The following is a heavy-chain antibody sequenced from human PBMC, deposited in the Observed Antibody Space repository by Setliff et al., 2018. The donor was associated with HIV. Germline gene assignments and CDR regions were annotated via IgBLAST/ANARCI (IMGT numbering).Heavy chain of an antibody. CDR3: GTVRIAVPDDFDF. J-gene: IGHJ4*02. V-gene: IGHV1-18*01. D-gene: IGHD6-19*01. CDR1: GYMFIAYG. CDR2: IGPYNGRT. Sequence: ASVKVSCKASGYMFIAYGMSWVRRAPGQGLEWMGWIGPYNGRTEYAQEFQGRVTMTADTSAATAYMVLSSLRSEDTALYYCGTVRIAVPDDFDFWGQGTLVTVS.